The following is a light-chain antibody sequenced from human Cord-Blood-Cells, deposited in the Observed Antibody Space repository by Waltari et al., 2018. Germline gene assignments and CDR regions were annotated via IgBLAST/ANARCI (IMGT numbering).Light chain of an antibody. CDR1: QSLLHSNGYNY. V-gene: IGKV2-28*01. CDR2: LGS. J-gene: IGKJ1*01. Sequence: GLLHSPPPLPFPLGEPPSIPSRSVQSLLHSNGYNYLDWYLQKPGQSPQLLIYLGSNRASGVPDRFSGSGSGTDFTLKISRVEAEDVGVYYCMQALQTRWTFGQGTKVEIK. CDR3: MQALQTRWT.